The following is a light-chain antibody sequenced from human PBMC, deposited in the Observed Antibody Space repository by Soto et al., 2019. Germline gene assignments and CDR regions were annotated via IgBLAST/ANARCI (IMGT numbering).Light chain of an antibody. CDR1: SSDVGGYDS. CDR2: DVD. V-gene: IGLV2-8*01. J-gene: IGLJ1*01. Sequence: QSALTQPPSASGSPGQSVTISCSGTSSDVGGYDSVSWYQHHPGKVPKLIIFDVDKWPSGVPDRFSGFKSGNTASLTVSGLRAEDEADYYCSPYAGSNTFVFGTGTKVTV. CDR3: SPYAGSNTFV.